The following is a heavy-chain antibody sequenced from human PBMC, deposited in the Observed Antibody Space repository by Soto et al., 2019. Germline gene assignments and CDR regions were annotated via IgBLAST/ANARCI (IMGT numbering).Heavy chain of an antibody. D-gene: IGHD1-1*01. Sequence: ERLCRTGSVSGGSISSGGYSRSWIRQPPGKGLEWIGYIYYSGSTNYNPSLKSRVTISVDTSKNQFSLKLSSVTAADTAVYYSARVARGWNDGSYYYGMDVWGQGTKVTVYS. CDR2: IYYSGST. J-gene: IGHJ6*02. CDR3: ARVARGWNDGSYYYGMDV. CDR1: GGSISSGGYS. V-gene: IGHV4-61*08.